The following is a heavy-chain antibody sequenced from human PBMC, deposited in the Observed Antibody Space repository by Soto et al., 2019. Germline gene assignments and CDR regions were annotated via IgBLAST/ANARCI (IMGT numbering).Heavy chain of an antibody. CDR2: IYYSGST. J-gene: IGHJ5*02. V-gene: IGHV4-59*08. CDR3: ARRNGYCTQSCWFDP. D-gene: IGHD2-8*01. CDR1: GGSISSYY. Sequence: SETLSLTCTVSGGSISSYYWSWIRQPPGKGLEWIGYIYYSGSTNYNPSLKSRVTISVDTSKNQFSLKLSSVTAADTAVYYCARRNGYCTQSCWFDPWGQGTLVTVSS.